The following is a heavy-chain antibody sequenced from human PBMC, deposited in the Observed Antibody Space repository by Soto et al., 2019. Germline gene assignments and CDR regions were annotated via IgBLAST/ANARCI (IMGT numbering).Heavy chain of an antibody. D-gene: IGHD2-15*01. J-gene: IGHJ4*02. V-gene: IGHV3-23*01. CDR2: ISGSGGST. Sequence: PGGSLRLSCAASGFTFSSYAMSWVRQAPGKGLEWVSAISGSGGSTYYADSVKGRFTISRDNSKNTLYLQMNSLRAEDTAVYYCAKDRLGYCSGGSCYLLDYWGQGTLVTVSS. CDR1: GFTFSSYA. CDR3: AKDRLGYCSGGSCYLLDY.